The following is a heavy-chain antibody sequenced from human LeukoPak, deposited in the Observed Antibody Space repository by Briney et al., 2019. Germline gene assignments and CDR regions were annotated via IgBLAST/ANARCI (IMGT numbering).Heavy chain of an antibody. CDR1: GFTFSSYA. CDR3: AKDDYGGNSEL. D-gene: IGHD4-23*01. V-gene: IGHV3-23*01. Sequence: GGSLRLSCAASGFTFSSYAMSWVRQAPGKGLEWVSAISGSGGGTYYADPVKGRFTISRDNSKNTLYLRMNSLRAEDTAVYYCAKDDYGGNSELWGQGTLVTVSS. CDR2: ISGSGGGT. J-gene: IGHJ4*02.